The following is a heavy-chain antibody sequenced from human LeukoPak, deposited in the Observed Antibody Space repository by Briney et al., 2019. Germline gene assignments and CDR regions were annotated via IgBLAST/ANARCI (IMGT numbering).Heavy chain of an antibody. V-gene: IGHV1-18*01. CDR1: GDIFTSFG. J-gene: IGHJ4*02. CDR3: ARDRYDSSGSRADY. Sequence: ASVTVSCKASGDIFTSFGISWVRQAPGQGLEWIGQISAYNGNTNYAQKLQGRVTMATDTSTSTAYMELRSLRSDDTAVYYCARDRYDSSGSRADYWGQGTLVTVSS. CDR2: ISAYNGNT. D-gene: IGHD3-22*01.